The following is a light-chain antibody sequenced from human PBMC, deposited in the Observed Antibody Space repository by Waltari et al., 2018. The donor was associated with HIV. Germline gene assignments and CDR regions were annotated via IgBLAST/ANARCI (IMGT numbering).Light chain of an antibody. Sequence: NFMLTQLYSVSESPAKTVTLSCTSRCGRIASNYVQWFQKCPGSSPTTVIYEDHQRPSRVPNRFSGSVDSSSNSASLGDAALESWDEAKYCFRSYDVSSLFVVFGGGTKLTVL. CDR1: CGRIASNY. V-gene: IGLV6-57*01. J-gene: IGLJ2*01. CDR2: EDH. CDR3: RSYDVSSLFVV.